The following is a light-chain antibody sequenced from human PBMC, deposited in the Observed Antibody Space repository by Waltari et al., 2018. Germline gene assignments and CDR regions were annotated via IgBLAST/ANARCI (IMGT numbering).Light chain of an antibody. CDR2: GYT. J-gene: IGLJ2*01. Sequence: TPTTGPAIVVHGSQTLPGTAPNLLSYGYTNRPSGVPDRFSGSKSGPSAYLAITGLQAEDEADYYCQSYDSSLSGVVFGGGTKLTVL. CDR1: TPTTGPAIV. V-gene: IGLV1-40*01. CDR3: QSYDSSLSGVV.